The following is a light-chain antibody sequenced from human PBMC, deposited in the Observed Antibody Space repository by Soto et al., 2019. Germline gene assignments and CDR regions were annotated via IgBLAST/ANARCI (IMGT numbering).Light chain of an antibody. CDR2: DAS. CDR1: RSISSN. Sequence: EIVLTQSPATLFFSPGERATLSCRASRSISSNLAWYQQKPDQAPRLLIYDASNRATGIPARFSGSGSGTDFTLTISSLEPEDFAVYYCHQRSTWPFTFGPGTKVDIK. J-gene: IGKJ3*01. V-gene: IGKV3-11*01. CDR3: HQRSTWPFT.